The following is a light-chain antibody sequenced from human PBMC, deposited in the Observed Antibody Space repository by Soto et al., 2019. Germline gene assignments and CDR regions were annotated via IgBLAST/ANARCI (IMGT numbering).Light chain of an antibody. CDR2: DAS. CDR1: QSVSSY. Sequence: IVLTQSPATLSLSPGARATLSCRAGQSVSSYLAWYQQKPGQAPRLLIYDASNRATGIPAKFSGSGSGTDFTLTISSLEPEDFATYYCQQANSFPWTFGQGTKVEIK. J-gene: IGKJ1*01. CDR3: QQANSFPWT. V-gene: IGKV3-11*01.